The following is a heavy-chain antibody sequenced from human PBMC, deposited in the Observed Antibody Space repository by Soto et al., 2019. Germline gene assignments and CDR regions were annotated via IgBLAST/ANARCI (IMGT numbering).Heavy chain of an antibody. CDR1: GGTFSSYA. CDR3: ARSRPEINWFDP. Sequence: QVQLVQSGAEVKKPGSSVKVSCKASGGTFSSYAISWVRQAPGQGLEWMGVIIPIFGTANYAQKFQGRVTITADESTSTAYMELSSLIAEDTAVYYCARSRPEINWFDPWGQGTLVSVSS. CDR2: IIPIFGTA. J-gene: IGHJ5*02. V-gene: IGHV1-69*01.